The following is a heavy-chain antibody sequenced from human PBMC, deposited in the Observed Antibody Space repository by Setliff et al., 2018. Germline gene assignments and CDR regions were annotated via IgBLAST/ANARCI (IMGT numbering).Heavy chain of an antibody. V-gene: IGHV3-23*01. CDR1: GFTFSSYA. CDR3: AKDRGLGISGGDAFDI. Sequence: GGSLRLSCAASGFTFSSYAMSWVRQAPGKGLEWVSTFSGSGGSTYYADSVKGRFTISRDNSKNTLYLQMNSLRAEDTAVYYCAKDRGLGISGGDAFDIWGQGTMVTVSS. D-gene: IGHD7-27*01. CDR2: FSGSGGST. J-gene: IGHJ3*02.